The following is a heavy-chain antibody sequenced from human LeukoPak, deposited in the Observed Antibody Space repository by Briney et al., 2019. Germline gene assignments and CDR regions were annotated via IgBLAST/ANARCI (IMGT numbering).Heavy chain of an antibody. D-gene: IGHD2-2*01. CDR3: ARDDGREYQLLLGPAHDKKYYYYGMDV. CDR1: GGTFSSYA. CDR2: IIPIFGTA. V-gene: IGHV1-69*13. J-gene: IGHJ6*02. Sequence: SVKVYCKASGGTFSSYAISWVRQAPGQGLEWMGGIIPIFGTANYAQKFQGRVTITADESTSTAYMELSSLRSEDTAVYYCARDDGREYQLLLGPAHDKKYYYYGMDVWGQGTTVTVSS.